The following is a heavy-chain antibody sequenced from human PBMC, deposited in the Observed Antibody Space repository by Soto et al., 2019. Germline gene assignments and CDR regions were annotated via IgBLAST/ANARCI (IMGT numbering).Heavy chain of an antibody. J-gene: IGHJ6*02. CDR3: ARSGNYLHYGMEV. D-gene: IGHD3-10*01. CDR2: IYPSGST. Sequence: QVQLQESGPGLVKPSGTLSLTCAVSGGSISSREWWSWVRQSPGKGLEWIGEIYPSGSTNYNPSLKSRVTISVGKSKSQFSPQLNSVTAADTAIYYCARSGNYLHYGMEVWGQGTTLTVSS. CDR1: GGSISSREW. V-gene: IGHV4-4*02.